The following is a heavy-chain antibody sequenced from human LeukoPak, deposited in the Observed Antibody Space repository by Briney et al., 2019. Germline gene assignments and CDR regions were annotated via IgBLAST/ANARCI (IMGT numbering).Heavy chain of an antibody. CDR1: GFTFSSYW. CDR3: ARVNGDYQNWFDP. J-gene: IGHJ5*02. CDR2: INRDGSST. V-gene: IGHV3-74*01. D-gene: IGHD2-8*01. Sequence: PGGSLPLSCAASGFTFSSYWMHGVRQTPGKGLAWVSRINRDGSSTIYADSVKGRFTISRDNAKNSLYLQMNRLRAEDTAVYYCARVNGDYQNWFDPWGQGTLVTVSS.